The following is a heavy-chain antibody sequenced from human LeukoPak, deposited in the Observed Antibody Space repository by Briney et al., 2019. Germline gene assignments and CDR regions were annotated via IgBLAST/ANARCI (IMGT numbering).Heavy chain of an antibody. CDR2: ISAYNGNT. J-gene: IGHJ6*02. CDR3: ARPYEHYGLYGMDV. D-gene: IGHD3-10*01. Sequence: ASVKVSCKASGYTFTSYGISWVRQAPGQGLEWMGWISAYNGNTNYAQKLQGRVTMTTDTSTSTAYMELRGLRSDDTAVYYCARPYEHYGLYGMDVWGQGTTVTVSS. CDR1: GYTFTSYG. V-gene: IGHV1-18*01.